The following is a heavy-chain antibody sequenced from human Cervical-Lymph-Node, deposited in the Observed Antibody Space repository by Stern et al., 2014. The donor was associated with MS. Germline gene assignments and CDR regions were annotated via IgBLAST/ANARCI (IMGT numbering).Heavy chain of an antibody. CDR3: ASAPLAYYYDSSAYYSSY. J-gene: IGHJ1*01. CDR2: FDPEDIEM. CDR1: GYSLTELS. Sequence: QDQLVQSGAEVKKPGASVKVSCKVSGYSLTELSMHWVRQAPGKGLEWMGGFDPEDIEMIFAPNFQGRVNMTEDASTDTAYMDLSSLTSEDTAVYYCASAPLAYYYDSSAYYSSYWGQGTLVTVSS. V-gene: IGHV1-24*01. D-gene: IGHD3-22*01.